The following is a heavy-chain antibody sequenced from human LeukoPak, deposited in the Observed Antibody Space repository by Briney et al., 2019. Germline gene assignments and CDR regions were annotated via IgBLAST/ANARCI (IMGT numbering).Heavy chain of an antibody. J-gene: IGHJ1*01. V-gene: IGHV4-34*01. CDR3: ARQYSSGWYKGYFQY. D-gene: IGHD6-19*01. Sequence: SETLSLTCAVYGGSFSGYYWSWIRQPPGKGLEWIGEINHSGSTNYNPSLKSRVTISVDTSQKQFSLKLTSVTAADTAVYYCARQYSSGWYKGYFQYWGQGTLVTVSS. CDR2: INHSGST. CDR1: GGSFSGYY.